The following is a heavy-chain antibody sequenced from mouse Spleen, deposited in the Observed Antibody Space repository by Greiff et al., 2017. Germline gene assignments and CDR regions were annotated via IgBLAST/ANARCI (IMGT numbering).Heavy chain of an antibody. CDR1: GFSLTSYG. V-gene: IGHV2-6*01. Sequence: VQLQQSGPGLVAPSQSLSITCTASGFSLTSYGVDWVRQSPGKGLEWLGVIWGGGSTNYNSAVKSKLSISKYKSKSQVFLKMNSLRTEDTAMYYCASAHYYCSSYDAYWGQGTLVTVSA. D-gene: IGHD1-1*01. CDR2: IWGGGST. J-gene: IGHJ3*01. CDR3: ASAHYYCSSYDAY.